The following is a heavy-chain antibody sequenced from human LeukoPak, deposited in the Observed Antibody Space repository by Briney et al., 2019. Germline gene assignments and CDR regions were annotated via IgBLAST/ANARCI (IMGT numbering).Heavy chain of an antibody. Sequence: GASVKVSCKASGYSFTTYDINWVRQATGQGLEWMGWVKPNSGNTRYAQKFQGRVTMTRNTSISTAYMELSSLRSEDTAVYYCAKNYDFLTGYANWGQGTLVTVSS. CDR1: GYSFTTYD. J-gene: IGHJ4*02. V-gene: IGHV1-8*01. CDR2: VKPNSGNT. D-gene: IGHD3-9*01. CDR3: AKNYDFLTGYAN.